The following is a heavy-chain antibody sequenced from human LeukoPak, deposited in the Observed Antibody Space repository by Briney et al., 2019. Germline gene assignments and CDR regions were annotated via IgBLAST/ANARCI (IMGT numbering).Heavy chain of an antibody. D-gene: IGHD3-22*01. V-gene: IGHV3-53*01. J-gene: IGHJ3*02. CDR1: GFTVSRHY. CDR2: IYSPGGT. CDR3: ARATFSADSSATPPAFDI. Sequence: GGSLRLSCAASGFTVSRHYMSWVRQAPGKGLEWVSIIYSPGGTYYADSVKGRFTISRDNSKNTIYLQMNSLRVDDTAVYYCARATFSADSSATPPAFDIWGHGTMVTVSS.